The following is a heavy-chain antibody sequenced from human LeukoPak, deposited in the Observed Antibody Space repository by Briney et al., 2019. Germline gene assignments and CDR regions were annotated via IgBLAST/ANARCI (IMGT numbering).Heavy chain of an antibody. CDR3: AKDIRMDPY. J-gene: IGHJ4*02. D-gene: IGHD1-14*01. CDR1: GFTSNSYA. V-gene: IGHV3-23*01. CDR2: ISGSGGST. Sequence: PGGSLRLSCAASGFTSNSYAMNWVRQAPGKGLEWVSTISGSGGSTYYADSVKGRFTISRDNSKNTLYLEMNGLRAEDTAVYYCAKDIRMDPYWGQGTLVTVSS.